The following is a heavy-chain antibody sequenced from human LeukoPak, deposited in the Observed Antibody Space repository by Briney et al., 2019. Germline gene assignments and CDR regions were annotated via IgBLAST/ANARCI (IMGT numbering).Heavy chain of an antibody. V-gene: IGHV2-5*02. CDR2: IYWDDDK. CDR1: GFSLSTSGVG. D-gene: IGHD5-18*01. J-gene: IGHJ4*02. CDR3: AHSWGPDTAMAASFDY. Sequence: ESGPTLVKPTQTLTLTCTFSGFSLSTSGVGVGWIRQPPGKALEWLALIYWDDDKRYSPSLKSRLTITKDTSKNQVVLTMTNMDPVDTATYYCAHSWGPDTAMAASFDYWGQGTLATVSS.